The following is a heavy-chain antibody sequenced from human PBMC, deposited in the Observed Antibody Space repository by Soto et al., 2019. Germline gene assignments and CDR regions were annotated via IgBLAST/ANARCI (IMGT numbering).Heavy chain of an antibody. Sequence: VXSVKVSCKASGYTFTKYYVLWVRQAPGQGLEWVGRINPNTGGTNYAQKFQDRVTMTRDTSITTAYMELSRLRSDDTAVYYCARQLAYCGGDCYTATIDYWGQGTQVTVSS. J-gene: IGHJ4*02. CDR1: GYTFTKYY. V-gene: IGHV1-2*06. CDR2: INPNTGGT. CDR3: ARQLAYCGGDCYTATIDY. D-gene: IGHD2-21*02.